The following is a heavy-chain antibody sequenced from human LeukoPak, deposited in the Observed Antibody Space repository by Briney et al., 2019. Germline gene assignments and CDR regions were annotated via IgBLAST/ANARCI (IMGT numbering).Heavy chain of an antibody. D-gene: IGHD3-22*01. V-gene: IGHV3-21*04. CDR1: GFTFSSYG. CDR3: ARNFGGGDSSGPYY. CDR2: ISTSSSYI. Sequence: GGSLRLSCVGSGFTFSSYGMNWVRQAPGKGLEWVSSISTSSSYIYYSDSLKGRFTISRDNARNSLYLQMNSLRAEDTALYYCARNFGGGDSSGPYYWGQGTLVTVSS. J-gene: IGHJ4*02.